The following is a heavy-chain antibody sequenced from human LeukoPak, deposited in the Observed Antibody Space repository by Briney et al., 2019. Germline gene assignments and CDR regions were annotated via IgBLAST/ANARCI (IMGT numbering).Heavy chain of an antibody. D-gene: IGHD3-16*01. V-gene: IGHV3-30*03. CDR2: ISYDGSNK. J-gene: IGHJ5*02. CDR1: GFTFSSYG. CDR3: ARNTGWGICNWFDP. Sequence: PGGSLRLSCAASGFTFSSYGMHWVRQAPGKGLEWVAVISYDGSNKYYADSVKGRFTISRDNSKNTLYLQMNSLRAEDTAVYYCARNTGWGICNWFDPWGQGTLVTVSS.